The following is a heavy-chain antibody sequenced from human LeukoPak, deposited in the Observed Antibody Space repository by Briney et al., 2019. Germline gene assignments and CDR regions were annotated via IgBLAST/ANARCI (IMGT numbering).Heavy chain of an antibody. Sequence: PGGSLRLSCAASGFHFRDFSMHWVRQVPGKGLEWVPLVSGDGDTTHYADSVKGRFTISRDNNKNSLFLQMNSLRVEDTAFYYCAKGDNSLSFNFDYWGQGALVTVSS. J-gene: IGHJ4*02. CDR1: GFHFRDFS. CDR2: VSGDGDTT. D-gene: IGHD2/OR15-2a*01. CDR3: AKGDNSLSFNFDY. V-gene: IGHV3-43*02.